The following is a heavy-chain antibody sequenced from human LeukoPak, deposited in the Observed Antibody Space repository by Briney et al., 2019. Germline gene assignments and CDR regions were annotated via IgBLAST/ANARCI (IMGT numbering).Heavy chain of an antibody. Sequence: GGSLRLSCAASGLTVSDSYMSWVRQAPGKGLEWVAIIYSGGTTYYADSVKDKLTISRDTSKNTVHLQMTNLRADDTAIYYCVRTRSGWYKLFEDWGQGTLVTVSS. V-gene: IGHV3-66*01. J-gene: IGHJ4*02. D-gene: IGHD6-19*01. CDR1: GLTVSDSY. CDR2: IYSGGTT. CDR3: VRTRSGWYKLFED.